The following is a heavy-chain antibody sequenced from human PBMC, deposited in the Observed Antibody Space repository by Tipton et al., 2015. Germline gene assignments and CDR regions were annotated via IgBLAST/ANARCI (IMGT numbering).Heavy chain of an antibody. Sequence: QVQLVQSGAEVKKPGASVKVSCKASGYTFTSYDLNWVRQAPGQGLEWMGWISAYNGHTNYAPKLQGRVTMTTDTATSTAYMELGSLRSDDTAVYYCVRDDWNYLDYWGQGTLVTVSS. J-gene: IGHJ4*02. V-gene: IGHV1-18*01. CDR3: VRDDWNYLDY. D-gene: IGHD3-9*01. CDR2: ISAYNGHT. CDR1: GYTFTSYD.